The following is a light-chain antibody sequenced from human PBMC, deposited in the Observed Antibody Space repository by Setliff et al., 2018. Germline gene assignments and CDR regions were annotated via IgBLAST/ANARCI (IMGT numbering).Light chain of an antibody. Sequence: QSALTQPASVSGPPGQTIILSCTGTGSDVGGYDYISWYQLHPGKVPKLMIYDVINRPSGVSDRFSGSKSGNTASLTISGLQAEDEATYYCISYLYSQTLYVFGTGTKVTVL. CDR3: ISYLYSQTLYV. CDR2: DVI. V-gene: IGLV2-14*03. J-gene: IGLJ1*01. CDR1: GSDVGGYDY.